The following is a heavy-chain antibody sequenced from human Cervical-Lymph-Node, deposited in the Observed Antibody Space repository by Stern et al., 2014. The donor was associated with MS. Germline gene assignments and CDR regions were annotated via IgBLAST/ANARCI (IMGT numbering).Heavy chain of an antibody. CDR1: GYTFTDYG. CDR3: ARDDLGGAFDY. CDR2: ISSYNGNT. V-gene: IGHV1-18*01. Sequence: VQLLESGPEVKKPGASVKVSCKASGYTFTDYGVHWVRQAPAQGLEWMGWISSYNGNTNYAQKFQDRVTMTVDTSTDTAYMEMRSLTSDDTAVCYCARDDLGGAFDYWGQGALVTVSS. J-gene: IGHJ4*02.